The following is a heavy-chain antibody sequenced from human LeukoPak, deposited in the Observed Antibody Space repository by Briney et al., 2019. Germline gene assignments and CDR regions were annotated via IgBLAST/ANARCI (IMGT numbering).Heavy chain of an antibody. J-gene: IGHJ4*02. CDR3: AKAVDTRWVWASVFDY. D-gene: IGHD3-16*01. CDR1: GFTFSSYA. V-gene: IGHV3-23*01. CDR2: ISGSGGST. Sequence: GGSLRLSCAASGFTFSSYAMSWVRQAPGKGLEWVSAISGSGGSTYYADSVKGRFTISRDNSKNTLYLQMNSLRAEDTAVYYCAKAVDTRWVWASVFDYWGQGTLVTVSS.